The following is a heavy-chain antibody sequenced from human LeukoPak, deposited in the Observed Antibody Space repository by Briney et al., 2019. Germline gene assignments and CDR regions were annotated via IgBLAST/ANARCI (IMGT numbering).Heavy chain of an antibody. D-gene: IGHD3-9*01. CDR1: GYSISSGYY. V-gene: IGHV4-38-2*02. CDR2: IYHSGST. Sequence: SETLSLTCTVSGYSISSGYYWGWIRQPPGKGLEWIGSIYHSGSTYYNPSLKSRVTISVDTSKNQFSLKMSSVTAADTAVYYCARTSSGRKDLTGYYKVKKNWFDPWGQGTLVTVSS. J-gene: IGHJ5*02. CDR3: ARTSSGRKDLTGYYKVKKNWFDP.